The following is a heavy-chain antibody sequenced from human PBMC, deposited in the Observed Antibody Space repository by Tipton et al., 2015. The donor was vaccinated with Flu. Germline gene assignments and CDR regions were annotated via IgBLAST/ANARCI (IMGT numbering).Heavy chain of an antibody. V-gene: IGHV4-59*01. D-gene: IGHD1-26*01. Sequence: TLSLTCTVSGGSISTYYWSWIRQPPGKGLEWIGYIYYTGSTKYNPSLKSRVTISLDTSKNQFSLILSSVTAADTAVYYCARVPVGARAVLADYWGRGSLVPVSS. CDR2: IYYTGST. CDR1: GGSISTYY. CDR3: ARVPVGARAVLADY. J-gene: IGHJ4*02.